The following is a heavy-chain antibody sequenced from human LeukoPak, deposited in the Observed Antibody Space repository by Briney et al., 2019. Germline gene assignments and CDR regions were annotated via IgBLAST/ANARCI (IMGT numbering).Heavy chain of an antibody. CDR3: ARETALAAAGTGADY. D-gene: IGHD6-13*01. V-gene: IGHV1-18*04. J-gene: IGHJ4*02. CDR2: ISAYNGNT. Sequence: ASVKVSCKASGYTFTIYGISWVRQAPGQGLEWMGWISAYNGNTNYAQKLQGRVTMTTDTSTSTAYMELRSLRSDDTAVYYCARETALAAAGTGADYWGQGTLVTVSS. CDR1: GYTFTIYG.